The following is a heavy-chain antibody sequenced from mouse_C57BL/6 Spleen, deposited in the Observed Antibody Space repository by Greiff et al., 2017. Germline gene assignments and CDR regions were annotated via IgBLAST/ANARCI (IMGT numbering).Heavy chain of an antibody. J-gene: IGHJ4*01. CDR3: ARVGNHGGAMDY. V-gene: IGHV1-69*01. D-gene: IGHD2-1*01. CDR1: GYTFPSYW. CDR2: IDPSDSYT. Sequence: VQLQQPGAELVMPGASVKLSCKASGYTFPSYWMHWVKQRPGQGLEWIGEIDPSDSYTNYNQKFKGKSTLTVDKSSSTAYMQLSSLTSEDSAVYYCARVGNHGGAMDYWGQGTSVTVSS.